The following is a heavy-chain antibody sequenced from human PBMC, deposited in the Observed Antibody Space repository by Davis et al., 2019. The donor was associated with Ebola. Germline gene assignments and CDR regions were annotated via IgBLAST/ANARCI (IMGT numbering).Heavy chain of an antibody. Sequence: GESPKTPRAAPGFIFRSYVMSWVRQAPGKGLEWVSTLVTSPDTYYADSVKGRFTISRDNSKNTLYLQMNGLGVEDTAIYYCAKDTSNIWFDKWGQGTMVTVSS. D-gene: IGHD1-26*01. CDR2: LVTSPDT. CDR1: GFIFRSYV. CDR3: AKDTSNIWFDK. V-gene: IGHV3-23*01. J-gene: IGHJ3*02.